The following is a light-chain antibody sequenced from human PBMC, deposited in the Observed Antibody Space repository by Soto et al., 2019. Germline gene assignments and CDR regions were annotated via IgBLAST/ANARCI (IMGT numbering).Light chain of an antibody. CDR3: QLSYNAWT. J-gene: IGKJ1*01. V-gene: IGKV1-39*01. Sequence: DIQVTQSPSSLSASVGVSVTITCRTSQRIGTFLNWYQQRQGRAPNLLIYSASTLQSGVPSRFNAGGSGTDFTLTITSLQPEDSATYYCQLSYNAWTFGQGTKVEIK. CDR2: SAS. CDR1: QRIGTF.